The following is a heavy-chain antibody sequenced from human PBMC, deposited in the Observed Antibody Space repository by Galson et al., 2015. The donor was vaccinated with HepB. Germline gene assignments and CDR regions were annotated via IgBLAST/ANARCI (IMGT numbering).Heavy chain of an antibody. V-gene: IGHV1-24*01. CDR2: FDPEDGET. Sequence: SVTVSCKVSGYTLTELSMHWVRQAPGKGLEWMGGFDPEDGETIYAQKFQGRVTMTEDTSTDTAYMELSSLRSEDTAVYYCATDVWLLGEWLDFDYWGQGTLVTVSS. J-gene: IGHJ4*02. CDR3: ATDVWLLGEWLDFDY. D-gene: IGHD3-22*01. CDR1: GYTLTELS.